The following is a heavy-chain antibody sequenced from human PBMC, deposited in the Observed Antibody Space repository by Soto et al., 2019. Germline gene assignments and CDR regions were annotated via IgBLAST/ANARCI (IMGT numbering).Heavy chain of an antibody. J-gene: IGHJ6*02. CDR2: IYTSGST. Sequence: LSLTCTVSGGSISSYYWSWIRQPAGKGLEWIGRIYTSGSTNYNPSLKSRVTMSVDTSKNQFSLKLSSVTAADTAVYYCARDYDFWSGMGIYYGMDVWGQGTKVTVSS. V-gene: IGHV4-4*07. CDR1: GGSISSYY. D-gene: IGHD3-3*01. CDR3: ARDYDFWSGMGIYYGMDV.